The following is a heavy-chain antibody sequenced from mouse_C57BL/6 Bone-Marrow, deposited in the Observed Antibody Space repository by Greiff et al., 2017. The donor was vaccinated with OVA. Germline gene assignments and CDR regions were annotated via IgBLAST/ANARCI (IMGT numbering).Heavy chain of an antibody. J-gene: IGHJ2*01. CDR2: INPYNGGT. CDR1: GYTFTDYY. Sequence: VQLQQSGPVLVKPGASVKMSCKASGYTFTDYYMNWVKQSHGKSLEWIGVINPYNGGTSYNQKFKGKATLTVDKSSSTAYMELNSLTSEDSAVYYCARGAHPIFDYWGQGTTLTVSS. V-gene: IGHV1-19*01. CDR3: ARGAHPIFDY.